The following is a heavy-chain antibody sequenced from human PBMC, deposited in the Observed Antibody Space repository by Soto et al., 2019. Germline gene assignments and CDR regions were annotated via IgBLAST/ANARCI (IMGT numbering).Heavy chain of an antibody. V-gene: IGHV3-30-3*02. CDR1: GFSFSRYT. CDR2: ISYDGSTK. CDR3: AKRFDD. Sequence: QVQLVESGGGVVQPGRSLRLSCSASGFSFSRYTMHWVRQAPGQGLEWVAVISYDGSTKYYADSVKGRFTISRDNSKNTLYLQMNSLRVEDTAVYYCAKRFDDWGRGTLVTVSS. J-gene: IGHJ4*02.